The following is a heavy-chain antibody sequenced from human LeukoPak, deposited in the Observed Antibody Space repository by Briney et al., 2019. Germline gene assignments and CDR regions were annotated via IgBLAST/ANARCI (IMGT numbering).Heavy chain of an antibody. Sequence: PGGSLRLSCAASGFTFSSYAMSWVRQAPGKGLEWVSAISGSGGSTYYADSVKGRFTISRDNAKNSLYLQMNSLRAEDTAVYYCARVLPGERPGDYWGQGTLVTVSS. CDR1: GFTFSSYA. CDR2: ISGSGGST. V-gene: IGHV3-23*01. D-gene: IGHD1-1*01. J-gene: IGHJ4*02. CDR3: ARVLPGERPGDY.